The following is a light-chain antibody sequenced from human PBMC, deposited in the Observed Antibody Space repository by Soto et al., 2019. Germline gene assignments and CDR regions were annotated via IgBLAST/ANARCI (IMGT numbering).Light chain of an antibody. Sequence: QSALTQPPSASGSPGQSVTISCTGSSSDVGGYNYVSWYQHHPGKAPKLMIYDVSKRPSGVPDRLSGSKSGNTASLTVSGLQAEDEADYYCSSYVGSNTVVFGGGTKLTVL. CDR2: DVS. CDR3: SSYVGSNTVV. J-gene: IGLJ2*01. CDR1: SSDVGGYNY. V-gene: IGLV2-8*01.